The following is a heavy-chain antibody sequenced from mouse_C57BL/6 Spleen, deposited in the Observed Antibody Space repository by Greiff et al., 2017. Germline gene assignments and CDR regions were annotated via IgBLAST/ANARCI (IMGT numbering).Heavy chain of an antibody. CDR1: GYTFTDYY. J-gene: IGHJ1*03. CDR3: ARRTYCARDLDV. D-gene: IGHD2-10*01. V-gene: IGHV1-26*01. CDR2: INPNNGGT. Sequence: EVQLQQSGPELVKPGASVQISCKASGYTFTDYYMNWVKQSHGKSLEWIGDINPNNGGTSYNQQFKGKATLTVDKSSSTAYMALSRLTSEDSAVYYCARRTYCARDLDVWGTGTTVTVSS.